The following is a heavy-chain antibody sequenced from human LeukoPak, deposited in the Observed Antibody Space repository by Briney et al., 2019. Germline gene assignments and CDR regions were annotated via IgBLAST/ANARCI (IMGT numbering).Heavy chain of an antibody. D-gene: IGHD3-22*01. CDR2: IKQDGSEK. V-gene: IGHV3-7*01. CDR1: RFTFSIYW. CDR3: ARVGIAYYYDSSGYYTDF. J-gene: IGHJ4*02. Sequence: GGSLRLSCAASRFTFSIYWMSWVRQAPGKGLEWVANIKQDGSEKYYVDSVKGRFTISRDNAKNSLYLQMNSLRAEDTAVYYCARVGIAYYYDSSGYYTDFWGQGTLVTVSS.